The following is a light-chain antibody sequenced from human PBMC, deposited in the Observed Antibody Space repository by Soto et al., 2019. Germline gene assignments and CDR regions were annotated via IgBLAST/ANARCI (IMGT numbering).Light chain of an antibody. V-gene: IGKV3-20*01. CDR1: QSVSSSY. CDR2: DAS. Sequence: EIVLTQSPGTLSLSPGERATLSCRASQSVSSSYLAWYQQKPGQAPRLLIYDASIRATGIPDRFSGSGSGTDFTLTISSVEPEDFAVYYCQQYGSAPWTFGQGTRVEIK. J-gene: IGKJ1*01. CDR3: QQYGSAPWT.